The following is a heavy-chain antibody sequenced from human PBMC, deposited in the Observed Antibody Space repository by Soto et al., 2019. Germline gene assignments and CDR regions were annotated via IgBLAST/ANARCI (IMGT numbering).Heavy chain of an antibody. D-gene: IGHD3-3*01. CDR2: ISAYDGKT. V-gene: IGHV1-18*01. CDR1: GYTFNTYG. CDR3: ARDPHEFWTSYWFDP. J-gene: IGHJ5*02. Sequence: GASVKVSCKTSGYTFNTYGINWVRQAPGQGLELMGWISAYDGKTTYAEKFQGRVTLTTDTSTSTAYMELRSLRSGDTAIYYCARDPHEFWTSYWFDPWGQGTPVTAPQ.